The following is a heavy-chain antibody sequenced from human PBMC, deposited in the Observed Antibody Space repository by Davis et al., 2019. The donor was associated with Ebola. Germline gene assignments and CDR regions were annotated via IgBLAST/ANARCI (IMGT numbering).Heavy chain of an antibody. J-gene: IGHJ3*02. D-gene: IGHD3-22*01. V-gene: IGHV1-18*04. Sequence: ASVKVSCKASGYTFTDYYVHWVRQAPGQGLEWMGWISAYNGNTNYAQKLQGRVTMTTDTSTSTAYMELRNLRSDDTAVYYCARSITMIVVAYFDIWGQGTMVTVSS. CDR1: GYTFTDYY. CDR3: ARSITMIVVAYFDI. CDR2: ISAYNGNT.